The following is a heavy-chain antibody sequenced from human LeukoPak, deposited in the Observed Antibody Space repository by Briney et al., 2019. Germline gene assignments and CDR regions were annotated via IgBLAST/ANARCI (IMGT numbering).Heavy chain of an antibody. J-gene: IGHJ4*02. CDR1: GFTFSSYG. Sequence: GGSLRLSCAASGFTFSSYGMHWVRQAPGKGLEWVAFIRYDGSNKYYADSVKGRFTISRDNAKNSLYLQMNSLRAEDTAVYYCARDRGAQFTYYDSSGYYDHWGQGTLVTVSS. V-gene: IGHV3-30*02. CDR2: IRYDGSNK. CDR3: ARDRGAQFTYYDSSGYYDH. D-gene: IGHD3-22*01.